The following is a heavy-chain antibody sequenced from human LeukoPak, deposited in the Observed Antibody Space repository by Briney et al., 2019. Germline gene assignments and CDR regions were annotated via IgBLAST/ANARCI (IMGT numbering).Heavy chain of an antibody. CDR2: IYYSGST. Sequence: SETLSLTCTVSGGSISSGDYYWSWIRQPPGKGLEWIGYIYYSGSTYYNPSLKSRVTISVDTSKNQFSLQLNSVTPEDTAVYYCAGAADQTPAFDIWGQGTMVTVSS. V-gene: IGHV4-30-4*01. CDR3: AGAADQTPAFDI. D-gene: IGHD6-13*01. CDR1: GGSISSGDYY. J-gene: IGHJ3*02.